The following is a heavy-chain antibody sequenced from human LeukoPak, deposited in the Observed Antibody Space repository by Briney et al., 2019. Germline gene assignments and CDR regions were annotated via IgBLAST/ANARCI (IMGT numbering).Heavy chain of an antibody. CDR1: RFTFSGFC. CDR2: LGRSGDNR. CDR3: VKDRPCDGCMPMDA. D-gene: IGHD5-24*01. V-gene: IGHV3-23*01. J-gene: IGHJ6*02. Sequence: AGSLTLSCAASRFTFSGFCMRWDRHAQGKWREWVSGLGRSGDNRYYADSVKGRFTISRDNSKDTVYLQMNSLRVEDTAKYFCVKDRPCDGCMPMDAWGQGTTVTVSS.